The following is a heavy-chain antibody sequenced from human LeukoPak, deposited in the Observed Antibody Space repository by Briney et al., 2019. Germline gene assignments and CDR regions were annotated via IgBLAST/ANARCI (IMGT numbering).Heavy chain of an antibody. J-gene: IGHJ4*02. V-gene: IGHV6-1*01. CDR2: TYYRSKWYD. CDR3: ARALIAVGAHYFDY. D-gene: IGHD6-19*01. CDR1: GDSVSSNSAA. Sequence: PSQTLSLTCAISGDSVSSNSAAWNWIRQSPSRGLEWLGRTYYRSKWYDDYAVSVNSRMTINTDTSKNQFSLQLNSVTPEDTAVYYCARALIAVGAHYFDYWGQGNLVTVSS.